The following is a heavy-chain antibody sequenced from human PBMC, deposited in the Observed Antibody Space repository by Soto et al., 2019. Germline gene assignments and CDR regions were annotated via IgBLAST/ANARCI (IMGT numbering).Heavy chain of an antibody. CDR2: MNANSGNT. D-gene: IGHD1-20*01. CDR1: GYTFTSYA. V-gene: IGHV1-8*02. Sequence: ASVKVSCKASGYTFTSYAMHWVRQAPGQRLEWMGWMNANSGNTDYSQKFQGRVTMTRNTSTSTAYMELSSLRSEDTAVYYCARVVSKRYNWNPGDYWGQGTLVTVSS. J-gene: IGHJ4*02. CDR3: ARVVSKRYNWNPGDY.